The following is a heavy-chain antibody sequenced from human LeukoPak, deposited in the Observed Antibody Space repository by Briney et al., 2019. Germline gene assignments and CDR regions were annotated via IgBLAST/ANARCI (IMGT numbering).Heavy chain of an antibody. J-gene: IGHJ2*01. CDR3: ARDSGGTGYYWYFDL. CDR2: ITSSSSTI. V-gene: IGHV3-48*01. Sequence: GGSLRLSCAASGFTFSSYNMNWVRQAPGKGLEWVSYITSSSSTIYYADSVKGRFTISRDNAKNSLYLQMNSLRAEDTAVYYCARDSGGTGYYWYFDLWGRGTLVTVSS. CDR1: GFTFSSYN. D-gene: IGHD2-15*01.